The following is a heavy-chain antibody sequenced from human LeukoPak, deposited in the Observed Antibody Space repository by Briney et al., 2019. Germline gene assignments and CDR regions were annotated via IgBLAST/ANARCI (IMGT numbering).Heavy chain of an antibody. J-gene: IGHJ4*02. CDR1: GFTFSDHY. CDR2: SRNKANSYTT. D-gene: IGHD2-2*01. Sequence: PGGSERLSCAASGFTFSDHYMDWVRQAPGKGLEWVGRSRNKANSYTTEYAATVEGIFTISRDDSKNSMFLHMNSLKTEDTAMYYCATSVVPSTPFDYWGEGNLVTVSS. V-gene: IGHV3-72*01. CDR3: ATSVVPSTPFDY.